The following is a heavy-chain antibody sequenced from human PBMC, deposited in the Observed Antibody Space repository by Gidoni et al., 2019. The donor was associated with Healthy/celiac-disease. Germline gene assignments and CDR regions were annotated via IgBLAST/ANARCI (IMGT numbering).Heavy chain of an antibody. V-gene: IGHV1-8*01. Sequence: QVQLVQSGAEVTKPGASVKVFCKASGYNFTSYDIKWVRQATGQGREWMGWMNPNSGNTGYAQKFQGRVTMTRNTSISTAYMELSSLRSEDTAVYYCALSRITIFGVVIAAAPYYYGMDVWGQGTTVTVSS. CDR2: MNPNSGNT. CDR3: ALSRITIFGVVIAAAPYYYGMDV. CDR1: GYNFTSYD. J-gene: IGHJ6*02. D-gene: IGHD3-3*01.